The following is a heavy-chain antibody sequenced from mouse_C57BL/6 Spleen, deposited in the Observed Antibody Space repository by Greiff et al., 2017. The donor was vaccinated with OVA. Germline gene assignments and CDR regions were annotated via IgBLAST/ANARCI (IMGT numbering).Heavy chain of an antibody. CDR1: GYTFTSYW. V-gene: IGHV1-52*01. J-gene: IGHJ2*01. CDR2: IDPSDSET. CDR3: ARYGDYYGSSPFDY. D-gene: IGHD1-1*01. Sequence: QVQLHQPGAELVRPGSSVKLSCKASGYTFTSYWMHWVKQRPIQGLEWIGNIDPSDSETHYNQKFKDKATLTVDKSSSTAYMQLSSLTSEDSAVYYCARYGDYYGSSPFDYWGQGTTLTVSS.